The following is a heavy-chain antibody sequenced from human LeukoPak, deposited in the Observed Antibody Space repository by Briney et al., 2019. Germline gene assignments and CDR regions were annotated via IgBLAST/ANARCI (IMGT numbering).Heavy chain of an antibody. CDR3: ARAPTMVVTSFDY. CDR1: GGSISSYY. CDR2: IYYSGST. Sequence: SETLSLTCTVSGGSISSYYWSWIRQPPGKGLEWIGYIYYSGSTNYNPSVKSRVTISVDTSKNQFSLKLSSVTAADTAVYYCARAPTMVVTSFDYWGQGTLVTVSS. V-gene: IGHV4-59*01. J-gene: IGHJ4*02. D-gene: IGHD4-23*01.